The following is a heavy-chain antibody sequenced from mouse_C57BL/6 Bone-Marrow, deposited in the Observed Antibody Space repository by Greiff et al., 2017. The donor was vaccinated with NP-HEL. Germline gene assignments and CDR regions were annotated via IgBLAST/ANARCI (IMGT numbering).Heavy chain of an antibody. CDR2: IDPEDGDT. Sequence: EVQLQQSGAELVRPGASVKLSCTASGFYIKDYYMHWVKLRPQQGLEWIGRIDPEDGDTEYAPQVQGKGTKIAHTSSNTAYLQLSSLTSEDTAVYYCTTYYRNSWFAYWGQGTLVTVSA. CDR1: GFYIKDYY. J-gene: IGHJ3*01. CDR3: TTYYRNSWFAY. V-gene: IGHV14-1*01. D-gene: IGHD2-1*01.